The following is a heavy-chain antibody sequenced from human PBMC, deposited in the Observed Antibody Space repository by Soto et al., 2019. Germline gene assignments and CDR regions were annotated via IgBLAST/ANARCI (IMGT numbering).Heavy chain of an antibody. D-gene: IGHD3-10*01. CDR2: IIPFFGTP. CDR1: GGTFSRHA. Sequence: ASVKVSCKAAGGTFSRHAISWVRQAPGQGLEWMGGIIPFFGTPNYAQKFQGRVTVTADKSTSTAYMELSSLRSEDTAVYYCARSTPQSGSYLHNFDYWGPGTLVTVSS. CDR3: ARSTPQSGSYLHNFDY. J-gene: IGHJ4*02. V-gene: IGHV1-69*06.